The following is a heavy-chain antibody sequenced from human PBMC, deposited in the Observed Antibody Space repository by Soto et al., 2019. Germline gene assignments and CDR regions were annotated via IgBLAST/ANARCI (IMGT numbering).Heavy chain of an antibody. J-gene: IGHJ5*02. V-gene: IGHV3-30-3*02. CDR3: AKLIQPHNWFDP. D-gene: IGHD3-16*01. CDR2: ISYDGSNK. Sequence: VAVISYDGSNKYYADSVKGRFTISRDNSKNTLYLQMNSLRAEDTAVYYCAKLIQPHNWFDPWGQGTLVTVSS.